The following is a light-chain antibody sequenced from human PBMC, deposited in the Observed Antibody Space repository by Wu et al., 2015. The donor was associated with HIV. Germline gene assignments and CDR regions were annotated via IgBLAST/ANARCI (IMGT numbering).Light chain of an antibody. CDR3: QQRSSWPRIT. V-gene: IGKV3-11*01. CDR2: DAS. Sequence: EIVLTQSPATLSLSPGERATLSCRASQSVSTYLAWYQHKPGQAPRLLIYDASNRAPGIPTRFSASGSGTDFTLTINKLEPEDFVIYYCQQRSSWPRITFGQGTRLEIK. J-gene: IGKJ5*01. CDR1: QSVSTY.